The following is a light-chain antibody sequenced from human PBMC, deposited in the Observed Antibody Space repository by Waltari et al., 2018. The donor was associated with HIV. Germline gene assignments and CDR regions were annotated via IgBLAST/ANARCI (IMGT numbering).Light chain of an antibody. CDR1: SSDVATYKL. V-gene: IGLV2-23*02. CDR2: EVS. J-gene: IGLJ2*01. CDR3: CSYVSNVI. Sequence: QSALTQPFPVSGSPGQSITISCTRTSSDVATYKLVSWYQQHPGKAPKLMIYEVSKRPSGVSDRFSGSKSGDTASLTISGLQAEDEADYYCCSYVSNVIFGGGTKLTVL.